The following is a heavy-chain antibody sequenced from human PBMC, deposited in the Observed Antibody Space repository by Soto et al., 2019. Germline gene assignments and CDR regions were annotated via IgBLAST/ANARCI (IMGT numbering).Heavy chain of an antibody. J-gene: IGHJ6*02. CDR1: GFTVSRNY. CDR2: IYSGGST. V-gene: IGHV3-53*01. Sequence: EVPLVESGGGLIQPGGSLRLSCAASGFTVSRNYMSWVRQAPGPGLEWVSVIYSGGSTYYAGSVKGRFTISRDNSKNTLYLQMNSLRAEDTAVYYCARQYYYYYGMDVWGQGTTVTVSS. CDR3: ARQYYYYYGMDV.